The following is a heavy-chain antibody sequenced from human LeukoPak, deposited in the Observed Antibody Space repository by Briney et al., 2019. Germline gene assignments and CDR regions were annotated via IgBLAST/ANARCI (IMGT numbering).Heavy chain of an antibody. CDR2: IYTSGST. D-gene: IGHD6-13*01. J-gene: IGHJ6*03. CDR1: GGSISSYY. Sequence: SETLSLTCTVSGGSISSYYWSWIRQPAGKGLEWIGRIYTSGSTNYNPSLKSRVTMSVDTSKNQFSLKLSSVTPEDTAVYYCARGPQLVDYYYIDVWGKGTTVTVSS. CDR3: ARGPQLVDYYYIDV. V-gene: IGHV4-4*07.